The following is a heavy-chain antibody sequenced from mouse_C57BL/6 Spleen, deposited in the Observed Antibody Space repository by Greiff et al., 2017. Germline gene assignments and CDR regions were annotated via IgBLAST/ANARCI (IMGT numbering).Heavy chain of an antibody. CDR1: GFSLTSYG. J-gene: IGHJ3*01. CDR2: IWSGGST. Sequence: QVQLKESGPGLVQPSQSLSITCTVSGFSLTSYGVHWVRQSPGQGLEWLGVIWSGGSTDYNAAFISRLSISKDNSKSQVFFKMNSLQADDTAIYYCARTYDGYGGFAYWGQGTLVTVSA. CDR3: ARTYDGYGGFAY. D-gene: IGHD2-3*01. V-gene: IGHV2-2*01.